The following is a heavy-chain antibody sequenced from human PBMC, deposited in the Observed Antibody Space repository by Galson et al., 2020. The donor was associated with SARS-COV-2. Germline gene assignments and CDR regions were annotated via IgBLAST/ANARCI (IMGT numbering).Heavy chain of an antibody. V-gene: IGHV3-53*01. CDR3: ARDPPDGNRGNFDY. CDR1: GFTVSSNY. J-gene: IGHJ4*02. Sequence: SCAASGFTVSSNYMSWVRQAPGKGLECVSVIYSGGTTYYADSVKGRFIISRDNAQNTLYLQMNSLRAEDTAVYYCARDPPDGNRGNFDYWGQGTLVTVSS. D-gene: IGHD7-27*01. CDR2: IYSGGTT.